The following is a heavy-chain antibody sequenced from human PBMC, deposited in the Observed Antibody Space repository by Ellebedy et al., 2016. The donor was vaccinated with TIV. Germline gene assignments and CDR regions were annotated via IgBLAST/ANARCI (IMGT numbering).Heavy chain of an antibody. D-gene: IGHD2-21*01. Sequence: AASVKASCKASGYNFATNCINWVRQAPGQGLEWMGWISIYNGAAKSAQKFQDRLSMTRDTSTSTAYMDLRSLRPDDSAVYFCAREGDFVVVNDRYLSYFDLWGQGTLVTVS. CDR1: GYNFATNC. J-gene: IGHJ4*02. CDR2: ISIYNGAA. CDR3: AREGDFVVVNDRYLSYFDL. V-gene: IGHV1-18*04.